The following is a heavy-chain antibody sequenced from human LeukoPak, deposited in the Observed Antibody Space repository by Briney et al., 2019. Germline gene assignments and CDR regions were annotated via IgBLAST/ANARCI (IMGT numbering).Heavy chain of an antibody. CDR1: GGSISSYY. Sequence: SETLSLTCTVSGGSISSYYWSWIRQPPGKGLEWIGYIYYSGSTNYNPSLKSRVTMSVDTSKNQFSLKLSSVTAADTAVYYCARDSYYYDSSGRRRLDYWGQGTLVTVSS. J-gene: IGHJ4*02. CDR2: IYYSGST. D-gene: IGHD3-22*01. V-gene: IGHV4-59*12. CDR3: ARDSYYYDSSGRRRLDY.